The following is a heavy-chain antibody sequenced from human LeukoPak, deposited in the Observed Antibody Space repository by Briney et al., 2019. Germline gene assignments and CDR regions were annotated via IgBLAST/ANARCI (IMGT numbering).Heavy chain of an antibody. Sequence: GGSLRLSCAASGFTFSTYSMNWVRQAPGKGLEWVSYISSNSRTIYYADSVKGRFTISKDNAKNSLYLQMNSLRAEDTAVYYCARDLGIVVAGINLGYWGQGTLVTVPS. D-gene: IGHD6-19*01. V-gene: IGHV3-48*01. CDR1: GFTFSTYS. CDR2: ISSNSRTI. J-gene: IGHJ4*02. CDR3: ARDLGIVVAGINLGY.